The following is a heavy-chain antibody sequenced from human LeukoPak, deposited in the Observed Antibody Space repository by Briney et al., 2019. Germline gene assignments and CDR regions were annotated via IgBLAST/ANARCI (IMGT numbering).Heavy chain of an antibody. CDR2: ISGSGGST. V-gene: IGHV3-23*01. D-gene: IGHD2-21*02. CDR3: AKLALCGGDCYQVYYFDY. Sequence: PGGSLRLSCAASGFTFSSYAMSWVRQAPGKGLEWVSAISGSGGSTYYADSVKGRFTISRDNSKNTLYLQMNSLRAEDTAVYYCAKLALCGGDCYQVYYFDYWGQGTLVTVSS. CDR1: GFTFSSYA. J-gene: IGHJ4*02.